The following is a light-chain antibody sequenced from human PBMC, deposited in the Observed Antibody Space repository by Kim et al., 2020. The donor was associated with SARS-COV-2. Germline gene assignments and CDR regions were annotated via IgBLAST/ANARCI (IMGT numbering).Light chain of an antibody. CDR2: NGF. J-gene: IGKJ2*01. Sequence: PGERATLFCRASQTVTSGYPAWYQFRPGQAPRLLIYNGFRRATDIPDRSRGSRFGTAFTLSISSPEPVDFAIYYCHQSGSSTQTFAQGIKLE. CDR3: HQSGSSTQT. V-gene: IGKV3-20*01. CDR1: QTVTSGY.